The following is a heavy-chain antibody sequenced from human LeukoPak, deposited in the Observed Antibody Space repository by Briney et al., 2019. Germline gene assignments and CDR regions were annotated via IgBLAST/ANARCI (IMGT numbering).Heavy chain of an antibody. CDR3: TTIPGYSSNWYYPDY. V-gene: IGHV3-15*01. CDR2: INTKIDGGTT. Sequence: PGGSLRLSCAASGFTFSNAWMSWVRQAPGKGLEWVGRINTKIDGGTTDYAAPVKGRFTISRDDSKNTPYLQMNSLKTEDTAVYYCTTIPGYSSNWYYPDYWGQGTLVTVSS. J-gene: IGHJ4*02. D-gene: IGHD6-13*01. CDR1: GFTFSNAW.